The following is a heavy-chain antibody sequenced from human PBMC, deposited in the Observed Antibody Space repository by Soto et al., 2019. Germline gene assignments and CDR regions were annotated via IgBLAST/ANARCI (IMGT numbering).Heavy chain of an antibody. D-gene: IGHD6-25*01. CDR1: GYTFTSYG. CDR3: TREAGWQRMVPYD. J-gene: IGHJ1*01. CDR2: ISAFNGDT. Sequence: QVPLVQSGTEVKKPGAPVNVSCKAFGYTFTSYGFSWVRQVPGQGLEWLGWISAFNGDTHYSQTMKGRLTVTTDTATTSVHMELTSLTPADTAVYYCTREAGWQRMVPYDWGQGTLVTVS. V-gene: IGHV1-18*01.